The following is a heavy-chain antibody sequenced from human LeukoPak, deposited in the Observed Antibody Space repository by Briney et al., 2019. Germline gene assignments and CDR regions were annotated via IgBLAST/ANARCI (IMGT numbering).Heavy chain of an antibody. CDR3: ARCEEHYGWGSYRRNWFDP. J-gene: IGHJ5*02. CDR2: IYYSGST. CDR1: GGSISSGGYY. D-gene: IGHD3-16*02. V-gene: IGHV4-31*03. Sequence: SQTLSLTCTVSGGSISSGGYYWSWIRQHPGKGLEWIGYIYYSGSTYYNPSLKSRVTISVDTSKNQFSLKLSSVTAADTAVYYCARCEEHYGWGSYRRNWFDPWGQGTLVTVSS.